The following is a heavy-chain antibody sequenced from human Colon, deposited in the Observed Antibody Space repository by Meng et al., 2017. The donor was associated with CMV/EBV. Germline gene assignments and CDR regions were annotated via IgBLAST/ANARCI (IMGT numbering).Heavy chain of an antibody. CDR2: TIPHLGVT. Sequence: YPSRWVRQAPGQGLEWVGRTIPHLGVTNYAPRFQDRVTISADRSTGTAYMMLSSLTSDDTAVYYCARERPIAVAGTGAERKPTIDYWGQGTLVTVSS. V-gene: IGHV1-69*04. CDR3: ARERPIAVAGTGAERKPTIDY. D-gene: IGHD6-19*01. CDR1: YP. J-gene: IGHJ4*02.